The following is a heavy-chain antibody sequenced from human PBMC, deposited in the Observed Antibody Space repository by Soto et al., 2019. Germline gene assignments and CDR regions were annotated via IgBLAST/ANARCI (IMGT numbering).Heavy chain of an antibody. CDR1: GFSLSSNGMG. V-gene: IGHV2-5*02. J-gene: IGHJ4*02. D-gene: IGHD5-12*01. CDR3: ARLTRGVYDSGRLWEKVDY. CDR2: VYWDDDK. Sequence: QITVKESGLTLVKPTQTLMLTCTFSGFSLSSNGMGGGWIRQSPGKALEWLALVYWDDDKRYSTALRSRLPNTQDNSKNQVDLTMTNMDPVDTATYYCARLTRGVYDSGRLWEKVDYWSQGTMVTVSS.